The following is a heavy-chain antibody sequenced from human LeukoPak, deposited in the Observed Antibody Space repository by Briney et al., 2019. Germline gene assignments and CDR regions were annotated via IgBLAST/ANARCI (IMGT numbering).Heavy chain of an antibody. CDR2: INHSGST. D-gene: IGHD3-22*01. Sequence: SETLSLTCAVYGGSFSGYYWSWIRQPPGKGLEWIGEINHSGSTNYDPSLKSRVTISVDTSKNQFSLKLSSVTAADTAVYYCARVYYYDSSGYSPPFGYFDYWGQGTLVTVSS. V-gene: IGHV4-34*01. CDR1: GGSFSGYY. CDR3: ARVYYYDSSGYSPPFGYFDY. J-gene: IGHJ4*02.